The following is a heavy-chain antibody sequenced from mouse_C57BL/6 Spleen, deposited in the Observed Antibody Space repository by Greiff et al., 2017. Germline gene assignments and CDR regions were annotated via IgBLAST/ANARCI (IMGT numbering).Heavy chain of an antibody. CDR2: INPNNGGT. CDR1: GYTFTDYY. CDR3: ARRDGYYPYYFDY. Sequence: EVHLVESGPELVKPGASVKISCKASGYTFTDYYMNWVKQSHGKSLEWIGDINPNNGGTSYNQKFKGKATLTVDKSSSTAYMELRSLTSEDSAVYYCARRDGYYPYYFDYWGQGTTLTVSS. J-gene: IGHJ2*01. D-gene: IGHD2-3*01. V-gene: IGHV1-26*01.